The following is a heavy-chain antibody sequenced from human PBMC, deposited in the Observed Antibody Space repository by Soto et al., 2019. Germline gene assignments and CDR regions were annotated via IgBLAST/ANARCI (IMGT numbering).Heavy chain of an antibody. CDR1: GFTFSSYW. D-gene: IGHD2-15*01. J-gene: IGHJ6*03. CDR3: SGGYRAYYMDV. CDR2: INSDGSST. V-gene: IGHV3-74*01. Sequence: PGGSLRLSCAASGFTFSSYWMHWVRQAPGKGLVWVSRINSDGSSTSYADSVKGRFTISRDNAKNTLYLQMNSLRAEDTAVYYCSGGYRAYYMDVWGKGTTVTVSS.